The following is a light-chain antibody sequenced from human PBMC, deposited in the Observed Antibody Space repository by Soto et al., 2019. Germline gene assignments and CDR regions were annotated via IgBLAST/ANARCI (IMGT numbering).Light chain of an antibody. J-gene: IGLJ2*01. CDR1: SSDVGGYNY. CDR3: TSHAGTINLV. Sequence: QSALTQPPSASGSPGQSVTISCTGTSSDVGGYNYVSWYQQHPGKAPKLMIYEVSKRPSGVPDRFSGSKSGNTASLTVSGLQAEEEADYYCTSHAGTINLVFGGGTKLTVL. V-gene: IGLV2-8*01. CDR2: EVS.